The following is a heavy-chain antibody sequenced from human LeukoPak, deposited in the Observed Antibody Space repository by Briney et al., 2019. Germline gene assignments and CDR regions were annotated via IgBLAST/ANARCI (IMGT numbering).Heavy chain of an antibody. J-gene: IGHJ4*02. CDR1: GFTFSSYW. D-gene: IGHD2-2*02. CDR3: ASILSASFFDY. V-gene: IGHV3-7*01. Sequence: SGGSLRLSCAASGFTFSSYWMSWVRQAPGKGLEWVANIKQDGSEKYYVDSVKGRFTISRDNAKNSLYLQMNSLRAEDTAVYDCASILSASFFDYWGQGTLVTVSS. CDR2: IKQDGSEK.